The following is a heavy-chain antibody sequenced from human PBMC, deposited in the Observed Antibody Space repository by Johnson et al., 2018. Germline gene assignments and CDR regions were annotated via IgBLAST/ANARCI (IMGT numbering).Heavy chain of an antibody. CDR1: GFTFSNYG. CDR3: AQSYVWGRFDY. D-gene: IGHD3-16*01. J-gene: IGHJ4*02. Sequence: QVQLVQSGGGVVQPERSLRLSCAASGFTFSNYGMHWVRQAPGKGLEWVAVISYDGNNKYYADSVKGRFTISRDNSKNTLYLQMSSLRTEDTAVYYCAQSYVWGRFDYWGQGTLVTVSS. V-gene: IGHV3-30*18. CDR2: ISYDGNNK.